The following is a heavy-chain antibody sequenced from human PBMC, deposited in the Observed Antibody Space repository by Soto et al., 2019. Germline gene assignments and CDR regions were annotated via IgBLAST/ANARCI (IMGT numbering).Heavy chain of an antibody. CDR2: INAGNGNT. J-gene: IGHJ4*02. CDR1: GYTFTSYA. Sequence: GASVKVSCKASGYTFTSYAMHWVRQAPGQRLEWMGWINAGNGNTKYSQKFQGRVTITRDTSASTAYMELSSLRSEDTAVYYCARATETWYSSSWYMLDYWGQGTLVTVSS. V-gene: IGHV1-3*01. D-gene: IGHD6-13*01. CDR3: ARATETWYSSSWYMLDY.